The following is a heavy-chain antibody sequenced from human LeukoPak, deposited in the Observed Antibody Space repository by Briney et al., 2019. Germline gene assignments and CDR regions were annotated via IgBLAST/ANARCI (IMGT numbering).Heavy chain of an antibody. CDR1: GFNFDDYA. CDR2: INWKTGNG. D-gene: IGHD5-24*01. CDR3: TRRAARWQFDL. Sequence: GRSLRLSCAVSGFNFDDYAMHWVRQAPGRGLEWVSGINWKTGNGIYADSVKGRFTISRDNAKNSLYLQMSSLRAEDTALYYCTRRAARWQFDLWGRATLLTVSS. V-gene: IGHV3-9*01. J-gene: IGHJ2*01.